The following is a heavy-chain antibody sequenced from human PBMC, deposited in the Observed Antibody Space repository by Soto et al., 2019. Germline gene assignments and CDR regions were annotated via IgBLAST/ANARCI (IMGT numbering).Heavy chain of an antibody. V-gene: IGHV1-69*02. Sequence: QVQLVQSGAEVKKPGSSVRVSCKASGDTFTFYSINWVRQAPGLGLEWMGRINPILSMSNYAQRFQGRVTXPXGXXTSTAYMGLSSLRSEDTAMYYCASSSGSGYRAFDYWGQGALVTVSS. CDR3: ASSSGSGYRAFDY. D-gene: IGHD3-10*01. J-gene: IGHJ4*02. CDR2: INPILSMS. CDR1: GDTFTFYS.